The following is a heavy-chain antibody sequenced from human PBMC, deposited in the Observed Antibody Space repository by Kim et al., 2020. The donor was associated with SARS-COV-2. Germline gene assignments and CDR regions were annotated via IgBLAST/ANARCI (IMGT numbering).Heavy chain of an antibody. CDR1: GYTFTSYG. V-gene: IGHV1-18*01. Sequence: ASVKVSCKASGYTFTSYGISWVRQAPGQGLEWMGWISAYNGNTNYAQKLQGRVTMTTDTSTSTAYMELRSLRSDDTAVYYCARDLGDGYHKFGLGPHTYGMDVWGQGTTVTVSS. CDR2: ISAYNGNT. J-gene: IGHJ6*02. D-gene: IGHD5-12*01. CDR3: ARDLGDGYHKFGLGPHTYGMDV.